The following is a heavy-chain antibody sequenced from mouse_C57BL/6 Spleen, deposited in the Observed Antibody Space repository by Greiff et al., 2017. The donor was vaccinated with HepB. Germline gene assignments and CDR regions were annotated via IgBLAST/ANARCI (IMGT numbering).Heavy chain of an antibody. D-gene: IGHD2-10*01. V-gene: IGHV5-4*01. Sequence: EVKLMESGGGLVKPGGSLKLSCAASGFTFSSYAMSWVRQTPEKRLEWVATISDGGSYTYYPDNVKGRFTISRDNAKNNLYLQMSHLKSEDTAMYYCARDSYPDVWGTGTTVTVSS. CDR3: ARDSYPDV. CDR2: ISDGGSYT. CDR1: GFTFSSYA. J-gene: IGHJ1*03.